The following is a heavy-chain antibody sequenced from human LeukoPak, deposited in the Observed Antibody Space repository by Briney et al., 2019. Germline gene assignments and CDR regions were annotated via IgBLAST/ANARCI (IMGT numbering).Heavy chain of an antibody. J-gene: IGHJ4*02. CDR2: IYYSGST. V-gene: IGHV4-31*03. CDR1: GGSISSGGYY. CDR3: ARSSNRAGVLFDY. D-gene: IGHD2/OR15-2a*01. Sequence: SETLSLTCTVSGGSISSGGYYWSWIRRHPGKGLEWIGYIYYSGSTYYNPSLKSRVTISVDTSKNQFSLKLSSVTAADTAVYYCARSSNRAGVLFDYWGQGTLVTVSS.